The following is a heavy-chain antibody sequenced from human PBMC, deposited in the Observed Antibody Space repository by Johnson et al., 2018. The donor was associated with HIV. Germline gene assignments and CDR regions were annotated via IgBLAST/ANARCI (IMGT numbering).Heavy chain of an antibody. V-gene: IGHV3-30*18. CDR1: GFTFSSYG. Sequence: QVQLVESGGGVVQPGRSLRVSCAASGFTFSSYGMHWVRQAPGKGLEWVAVTSNDGSNKYYADSVKGRFTISRDNSKNTLYLQMNSLRAEDTSVYYCAKELALYSSGYGGDAFDIWGQGTMVTVSS. CDR2: TSNDGSNK. D-gene: IGHD6-19*01. J-gene: IGHJ3*02. CDR3: AKELALYSSGYGGDAFDI.